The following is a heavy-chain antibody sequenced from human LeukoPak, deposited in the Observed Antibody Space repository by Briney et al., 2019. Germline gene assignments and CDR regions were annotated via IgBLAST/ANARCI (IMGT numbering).Heavy chain of an antibody. J-gene: IGHJ6*03. CDR2: IYYSGST. CDR3: ARVPPTGGVYYYYMDA. V-gene: IGHV4-39*07. CDR1: GGSISSSSYY. Sequence: SETLSLTCTVSGGSISSSSYYWGWIRQPPGKGLEWIGSIYYSGSTYYNPSLKSRVTMSVDTSKNQFSLKLSSVTAADTAVYYCARVPPTGGVYYYYMDAWGKGTTVTVSS. D-gene: IGHD3-3*01.